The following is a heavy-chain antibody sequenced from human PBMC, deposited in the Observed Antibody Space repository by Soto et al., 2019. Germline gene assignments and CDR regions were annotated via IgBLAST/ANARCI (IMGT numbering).Heavy chain of an antibody. J-gene: IGHJ3*02. Sequence: SXKVSFKASGYTXTSYGICLVRQAPRQGPEWMGWISAYNGNTNYAQKRQGRVTITKDTSTSTAYMELRSLRSDHTAVYYRAREGNYYDSSGYGPDALDIWGQGTMGPVSS. V-gene: IGHV1-18*01. CDR3: AREGNYYDSSGYGPDALDI. CDR1: GYTXTSYG. CDR2: ISAYNGNT. D-gene: IGHD3-22*01.